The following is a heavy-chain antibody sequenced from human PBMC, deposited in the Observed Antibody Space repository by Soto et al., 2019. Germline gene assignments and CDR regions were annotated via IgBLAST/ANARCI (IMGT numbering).Heavy chain of an antibody. CDR2: IFYTGIT. J-gene: IGHJ4*02. CDR1: GDSITSSY. V-gene: IGHV4-59*12. CDR3: AKGAGRDGYNTA. Sequence: QVQLQQSGPGLLKPSETLSLTCTVSGDSITSSYWSWFRQPPGKGLEYVGFIFYTGITSYNPSLKRRAPQSMEPSKNPFSLNLTSVTAAETAVYYCAKGAGRDGYNTARGQGTLVTVS. D-gene: IGHD5-12*01.